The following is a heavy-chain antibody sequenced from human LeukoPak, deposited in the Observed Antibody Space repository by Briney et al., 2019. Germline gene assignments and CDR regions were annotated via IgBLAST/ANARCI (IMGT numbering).Heavy chain of an antibody. CDR3: ARGPLSSGYEDY. D-gene: IGHD6-19*01. CDR2: INHSGST. J-gene: IGHJ4*02. CDR1: GGSFCGSY. Sequence: ETPSHTCAVHGGSFCGSYWCRIRQPPREGLEWIGEINHSGSTNYNPSLESRVTISVDTSKNQFSLKLSSVTAADTAVYYCARGPLSSGYEDYWGQGTLVTVSS. V-gene: IGHV4-34*01.